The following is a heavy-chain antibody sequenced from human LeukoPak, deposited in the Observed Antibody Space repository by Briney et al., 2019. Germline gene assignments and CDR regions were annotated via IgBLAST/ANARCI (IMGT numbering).Heavy chain of an antibody. J-gene: IGHJ4*02. D-gene: IGHD2-8*02. CDR1: TLSVGGSF. CDR2: IYSGGSV. Sequence: GALRLSCVDSTLSVGGSFVSWVRQAPGKGLEWVSVIYSGGSVYSADSVKGRFTISRDYSDNTVYLQMNSLRVEDTAVYYCARGLGTNYGGYCTGGGCPVYWGQGTLVTVSS. CDR3: ARGLGTNYGGYCTGGGCPVY. V-gene: IGHV3-66*01.